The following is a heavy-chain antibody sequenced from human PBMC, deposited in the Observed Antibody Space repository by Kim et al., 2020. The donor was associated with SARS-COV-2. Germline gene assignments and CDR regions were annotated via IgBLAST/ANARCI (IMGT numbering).Heavy chain of an antibody. CDR1: GGSISSSNW. CDR3: VRDLEYSYGFDY. J-gene: IGHJ4*02. CDR2: IYHSGST. Sequence: SETLSLTCAVSGGSISSSNWWSWVRQPPGKGLEWIGEIYHSGSTNYNPSLKSRVTISVDKSKNQFSLKLSSVTAADTAVYYCVRDLEYSYGFDYWGQGTLVTVSS. V-gene: IGHV4-4*02. D-gene: IGHD5-18*01.